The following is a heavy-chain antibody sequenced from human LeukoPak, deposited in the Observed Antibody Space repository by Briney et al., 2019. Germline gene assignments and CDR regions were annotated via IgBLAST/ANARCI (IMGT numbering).Heavy chain of an antibody. CDR3: ARPNGAWGAFDI. CDR1: GYTFTGYY. J-gene: IGHJ3*02. Sequence: GASVKVSCKASGYTFTGYYMQWVRQAPGQGLEWMGRINPNSGGTNYAQKFQGRVTMTRDTSISTAYMELSRLRSDDTAVYYCARPNGAWGAFDIWGQGTMVTVAS. V-gene: IGHV1-2*06. CDR2: INPNSGGT. D-gene: IGHD4/OR15-4a*01.